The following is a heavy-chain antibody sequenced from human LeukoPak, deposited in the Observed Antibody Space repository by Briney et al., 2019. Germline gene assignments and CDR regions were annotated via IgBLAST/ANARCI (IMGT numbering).Heavy chain of an antibody. J-gene: IGHJ4*02. CDR3: AKDAGLVGAYPRTLGY. D-gene: IGHD1-26*01. V-gene: IGHV3-23*01. CDR1: GFTFSSYA. Sequence: PGGSLRLSCAASGFTFSSYAMSWVRQAPGKGLEWVSAISGGGGSTYYADSVKGRFTISRDNSKNTLYLQMNSLRAEDTAVYYCAKDAGLVGAYPRTLGYWGQGTLVTVSS. CDR2: ISGGGGST.